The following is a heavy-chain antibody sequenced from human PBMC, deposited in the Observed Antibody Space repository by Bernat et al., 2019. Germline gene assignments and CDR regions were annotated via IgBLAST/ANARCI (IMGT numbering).Heavy chain of an antibody. D-gene: IGHD1-26*01. J-gene: IGHJ4*02. Sequence: QVQLQESGPGLVKPSETLSLTCTVSGGSISSYYWSWIRQPPGKGLEWIGYIYYSGSTNYNPSLKSRVTISVDTSKNQFSLKLSSVTAADTAVYYCARGGSPTPFDYWGQGTLVTVSS. CDR3: ARGGSPTPFDY. V-gene: IGHV4-59*01. CDR2: IYYSGST. CDR1: GGSISSYY.